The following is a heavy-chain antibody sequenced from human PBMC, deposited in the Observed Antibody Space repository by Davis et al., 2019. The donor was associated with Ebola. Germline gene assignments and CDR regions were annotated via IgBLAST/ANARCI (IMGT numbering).Heavy chain of an antibody. D-gene: IGHD5-12*01. J-gene: IGHJ4*02. V-gene: IGHV4-31*02. Sequence: MPSDPLSSPLTFPGCPAVSGGYYWTSIRQHPGKGLEWIGSIYYSGSTYHNPSLKGRVTISVNPSKNQFSLKLSSVTAADTAVYYCARCSGYGGGFDYWGQGTLVTVSS. CDR1: GCPAVSGGYY. CDR2: IYYSGST. CDR3: ARCSGYGGGFDY.